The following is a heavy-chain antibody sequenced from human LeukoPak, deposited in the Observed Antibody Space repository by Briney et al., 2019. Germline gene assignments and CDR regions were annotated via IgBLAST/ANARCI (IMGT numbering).Heavy chain of an antibody. CDR1: GYTLTELS. V-gene: IGHV1-24*01. Sequence: RRASVKVSCKVSGYTLTELSMHWVRQAPGKGLEWMGGFDPEDGETIYAQKFQGRVTMTEDTSTDTAYMELSSLRSEDTAVYYCTTEYYDILTGYLGPTPRDAFDIWGQGTMVTVSS. CDR2: FDPEDGET. CDR3: TTEYYDILTGYLGPTPRDAFDI. D-gene: IGHD3-9*01. J-gene: IGHJ3*02.